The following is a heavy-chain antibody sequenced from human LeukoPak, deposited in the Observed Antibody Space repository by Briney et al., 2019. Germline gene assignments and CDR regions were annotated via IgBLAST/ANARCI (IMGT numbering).Heavy chain of an antibody. CDR3: ARAPITSPFYFDY. Sequence: PGGSLRLSCTTSGFAFDDHGMSWVRQVPGKGLEWVSGINWNGGSTGYADPLRGRFTISRDNAKNSLYLQMDSLRAEDTALYYCARAPITSPFYFDYWGQGTLVNVSS. CDR2: INWNGGST. J-gene: IGHJ4*02. V-gene: IGHV3-20*04. CDR1: GFAFDDHG. D-gene: IGHD2-2*01.